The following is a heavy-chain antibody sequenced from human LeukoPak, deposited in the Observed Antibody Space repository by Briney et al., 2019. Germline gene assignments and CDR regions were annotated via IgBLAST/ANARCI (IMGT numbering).Heavy chain of an antibody. D-gene: IGHD3-3*01. J-gene: IGHJ4*02. V-gene: IGHV4-39*07. CDR3: ARDLLSQDFWSGYSSVGGFDY. CDR2: IYYNGST. CDR1: GGSTTRSSYY. Sequence: SETLSLTCTVSGGSTTRSSYYWAWIRQPPGKGLQWIGSIYYNGSTYYNPSLKSRVTISLDTSKKQFYLKLTSVTAADTAVYYCARDLLSQDFWSGYSSVGGFDYWGQGTLVAVSS.